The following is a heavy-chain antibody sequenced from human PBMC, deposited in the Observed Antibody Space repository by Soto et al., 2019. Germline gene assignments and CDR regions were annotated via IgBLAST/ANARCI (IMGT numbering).Heavy chain of an antibody. CDR2: ISAYNGNT. CDR3: ARDPPSTYGDYVYNWFDP. J-gene: IGHJ5*02. V-gene: IGHV1-18*01. Sequence: QVQLVQSEAEVKKPGASVKVSCKASGYTFTSYGISWVRQAPGQGLEWMGWISAYNGNTNYAQKLQGRVTMTTDTSSSTAYMELRSLRSDDTAVYYCARDPPSTYGDYVYNWFDPWGQGTLVTVSS. CDR1: GYTFTSYG. D-gene: IGHD4-17*01.